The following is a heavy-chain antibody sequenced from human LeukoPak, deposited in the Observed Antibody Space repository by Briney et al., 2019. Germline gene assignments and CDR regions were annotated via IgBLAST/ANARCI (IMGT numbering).Heavy chain of an antibody. D-gene: IGHD4-23*01. J-gene: IGHJ4*02. CDR2: IYSGGST. CDR1: GVTVSSNY. Sequence: PGGSLRLLCAASGVTVSSNYMSWVRQAPGTGLEWVSVIYSGGSTYYADSVKGRFTISRDNSKNTLYLQMNSLRAEDTAVYYCARRAGGYSHPYDYWGQGTLVTVSS. V-gene: IGHV3-66*04. CDR3: ARRAGGYSHPYDY.